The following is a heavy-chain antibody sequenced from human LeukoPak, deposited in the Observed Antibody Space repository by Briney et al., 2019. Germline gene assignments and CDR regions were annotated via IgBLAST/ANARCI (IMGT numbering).Heavy chain of an antibody. V-gene: IGHV4-39*07. CDR1: GGSISSSSYY. Sequence: SETLSLTCTVSGGSISSSSYYWGWIRQPPGKGLEWIGSIYYSGSTYYNPSLKSRVTISVDTSKNQFSLKLSSVTAADTAVYYCARDSVIVGSLDYWGQGTLVTVSS. CDR2: IYYSGST. CDR3: ARDSVIVGSLDY. D-gene: IGHD3-22*01. J-gene: IGHJ4*02.